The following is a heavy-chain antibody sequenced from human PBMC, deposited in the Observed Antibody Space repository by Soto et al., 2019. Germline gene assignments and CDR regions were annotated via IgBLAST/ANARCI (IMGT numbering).Heavy chain of an antibody. CDR1: GASIKSRNYF. V-gene: IGHV4-39*02. CDR2: IHSSGGT. D-gene: IGHD2-15*01. J-gene: IGHJ4*02. Sequence: PSETLSLTCTVSGASIKSRNYFWGWIRQPPGKGLEFVGSIHSSGGTYYNPSLKSRVTVSVDLSNSHFSLSLKSLTATDTAVYYCGRLAEAATGHTDFDFWVQGTLVTVSS. CDR3: GRLAEAATGHTDFDF.